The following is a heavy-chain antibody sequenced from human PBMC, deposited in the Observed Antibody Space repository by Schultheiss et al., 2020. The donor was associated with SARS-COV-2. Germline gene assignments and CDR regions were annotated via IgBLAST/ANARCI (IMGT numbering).Heavy chain of an antibody. J-gene: IGHJ5*02. D-gene: IGHD5-12*01. Sequence: GGSLRLSCAASGFTFDDYAMHWVRQAPGKGLEWVGRIKSKTDGGTTDYAAPVKGRFTISRDDSKNTLYLQMNSLRAEDTAVYYCAREGLAKGPFDPWGQGTLVTVSS. CDR2: IKSKTDGGTT. CDR3: AREGLAKGPFDP. CDR1: GFTFDDYA. V-gene: IGHV3-15*01.